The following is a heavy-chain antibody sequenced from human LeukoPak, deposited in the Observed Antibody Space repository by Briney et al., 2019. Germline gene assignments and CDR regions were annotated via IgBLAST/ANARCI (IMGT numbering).Heavy chain of an antibody. CDR1: GGSISSYY. CDR2: INHSGST. Sequence: PSETLSLTCTVSGGSISSYYWSWIRQPPGKGLEWIGEINHSGSTNYNPSLKSRVTISVDTSKNQFSLKLSSVTAADTAVYYCARGSYYDFWSGYHPIDYWGQGTLVTVSS. J-gene: IGHJ4*02. D-gene: IGHD3-3*01. V-gene: IGHV4-34*01. CDR3: ARGSYYDFWSGYHPIDY.